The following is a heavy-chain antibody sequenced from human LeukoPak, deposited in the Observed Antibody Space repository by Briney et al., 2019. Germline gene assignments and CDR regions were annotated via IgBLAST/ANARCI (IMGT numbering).Heavy chain of an antibody. CDR3: TKGHSGYDFWGRCL. J-gene: IGHJ4*02. V-gene: IGHV4-38-2*02. Sequence: PSETLSLTCTVSGYSISSGYYWGWIRQPPGKGLEWIGAIHHSGGTYYNPSLKSRVTISIDTSKNHFSLKLSPVTAADTAVYYCTKGHSGYDFWGRCLWGQGTLVTVSS. CDR2: IHHSGGT. D-gene: IGHD5-12*01. CDR1: GYSISSGYY.